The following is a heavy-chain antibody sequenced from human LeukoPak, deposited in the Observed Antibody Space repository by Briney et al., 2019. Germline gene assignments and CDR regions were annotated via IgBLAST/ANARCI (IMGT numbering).Heavy chain of an antibody. CDR2: IYYSGST. CDR1: GGSISSYY. J-gene: IGHJ4*02. V-gene: IGHV4-59*01. Sequence: SETLSLTCTVSGGSISSYYWSWIRQPPGKGLEWIGYIYYSGSTNYNPSLKSRVTISVDTSKNQFSLKLSSVTAADTAVYYCARGDRYGTYYFDYWGQGTLVTVSS. D-gene: IGHD3-9*01. CDR3: ARGDRYGTYYFDY.